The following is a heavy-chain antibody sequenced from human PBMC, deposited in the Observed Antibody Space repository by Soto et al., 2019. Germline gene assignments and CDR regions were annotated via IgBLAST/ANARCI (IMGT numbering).Heavy chain of an antibody. Sequence: GGSLRLSCAVSGFTFGDHYMDWVRQAPGKGLEWLGRSRNKANNFRTEYAASAQGRFTISRDDSKNSLYLQMNSLKTGDTAVYYCARDSGYDDAYNFDFWGQGTLVTVSS. V-gene: IGHV3-72*01. J-gene: IGHJ4*02. CDR3: ARDSGYDDAYNFDF. CDR2: SRNKANNFRT. CDR1: GFTFGDHY. D-gene: IGHD5-12*01.